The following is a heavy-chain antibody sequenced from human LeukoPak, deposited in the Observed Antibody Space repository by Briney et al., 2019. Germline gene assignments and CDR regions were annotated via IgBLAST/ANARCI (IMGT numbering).Heavy chain of an antibody. CDR3: ASLGAAGTDY. CDR2: ISISSTTI. CDR1: GFTFSGSS. J-gene: IGHJ4*02. D-gene: IGHD6-13*01. V-gene: IGHV3-48*01. Sequence: TGGSLRLSCVASGFTFSGSSMNWVRQAPGKGLEWVSYISISSTTIYYADSVKGRFTISRDNSKNTLYLQMNNLRAEDTALYYCASLGAAGTDYWGQGTLVTVSS.